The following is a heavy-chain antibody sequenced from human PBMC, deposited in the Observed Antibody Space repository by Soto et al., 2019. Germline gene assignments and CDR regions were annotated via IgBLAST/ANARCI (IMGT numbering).Heavy chain of an antibody. V-gene: IGHV1-69*01. D-gene: IGHD1-1*01. CDR2: IIPMFGRV. Sequence: QVQLVQSGAEVKKPGSSVKVSCTASGDTFTKYAFTWVRQAPGQGLEWMGGIIPMFGRVNYAPKFQGRVTITADASTSTAYMELTSLRSEDTAVYYCVPLQPSTNMGRPGVDVWGQGTTVTVSS. J-gene: IGHJ6*02. CDR1: GDTFTKYA. CDR3: VPLQPSTNMGRPGVDV.